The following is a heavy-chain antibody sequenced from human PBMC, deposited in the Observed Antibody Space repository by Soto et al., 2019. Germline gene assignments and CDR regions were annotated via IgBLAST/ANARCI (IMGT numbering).Heavy chain of an antibody. Sequence: QVQLLESGPGLVKPSETLSLICTLSGGSIRSSHWWSWVRQPPGKGLERIGEIYHSGSTNLDPSLKSRVTLSVDKSKNQFSLKLTSVTAADTAVYYCARDKATVGGYNLYDPWGHGILVTVSS. V-gene: IGHV4-4*02. CDR3: ARDKATVGGYNLYDP. CDR1: GGSIRSSHW. D-gene: IGHD3-16*01. J-gene: IGHJ5*02. CDR2: IYHSGST.